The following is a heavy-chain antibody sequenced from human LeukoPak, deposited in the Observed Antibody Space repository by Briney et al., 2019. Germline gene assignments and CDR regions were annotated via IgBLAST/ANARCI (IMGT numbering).Heavy chain of an antibody. J-gene: IGHJ4*02. Sequence: PSETLSLTCAVYGGSFSGYYWSWIRQPPGKGLEWIGYIYYSGSTNYNPSLKSRVTISVDTSKNQFSLKLSSVTAADTAVYYCAGGPYSSSWYLFGYWGQGTLVTVSS. CDR3: AGGPYSSSWYLFGY. CDR2: IYYSGST. CDR1: GGSFSGYY. D-gene: IGHD6-13*01. V-gene: IGHV4-59*01.